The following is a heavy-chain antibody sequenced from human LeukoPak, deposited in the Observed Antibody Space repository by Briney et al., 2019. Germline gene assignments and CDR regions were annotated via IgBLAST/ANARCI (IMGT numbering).Heavy chain of an antibody. D-gene: IGHD4-11*01. CDR1: GYTFTSYG. J-gene: IGHJ3*02. V-gene: IGHV1-18*01. CDR2: ISAYNGNT. Sequence: GASVKVSCKASGYTFTSYGISWVRQAPGQGLEWMGWISAYNGNTNYAQKLQGRVTMTTDTSTSTAYMELRSLRSDDTAVYYCARALGYSNPVKDSWVAFDIWGQGTMVTVSS. CDR3: ARALGYSNPVKDSWVAFDI.